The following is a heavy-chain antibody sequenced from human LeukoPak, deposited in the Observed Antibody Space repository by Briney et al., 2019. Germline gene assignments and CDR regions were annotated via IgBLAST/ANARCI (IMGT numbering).Heavy chain of an antibody. V-gene: IGHV4-59*12. CDR3: ARVSCTSTSCPGWIDP. CDR2: IFHTGNT. J-gene: IGHJ5*02. CDR1: GASISSYY. Sequence: SETLSLTCAVSGASISSYYWSWIRQPPGKGLEWIGYIFHTGNTDYNPSLKSRVTMSVDTSKNQFSLKLNSVTAADTGVYYCARVSCTSTSCPGWIDPWGQGTLVTVSS. D-gene: IGHD2-2*01.